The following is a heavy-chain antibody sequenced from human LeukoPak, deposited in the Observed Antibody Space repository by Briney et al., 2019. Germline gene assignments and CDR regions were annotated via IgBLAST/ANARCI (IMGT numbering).Heavy chain of an antibody. CDR1: GFTFSSYG. CDR2: ISYDGSNK. J-gene: IGHJ4*02. Sequence: GGSLRLSCAASGFTFSSYGMHWVRQAPGKGLEWVAVISYDGSNKYYADSVKGRFTISRDNPKNTLYLQMNSLRAEDTAVYYCAKDQDDYGDYGGGDYWGQGTLVTVSS. V-gene: IGHV3-30*18. D-gene: IGHD4-17*01. CDR3: AKDQDDYGDYGGGDY.